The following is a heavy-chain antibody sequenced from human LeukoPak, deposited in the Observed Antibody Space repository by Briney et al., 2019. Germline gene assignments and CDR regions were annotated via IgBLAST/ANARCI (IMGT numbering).Heavy chain of an antibody. V-gene: IGHV3-11*01. J-gene: IGHJ5*02. CDR2: ISSSGSTI. D-gene: IGHD6-19*01. CDR3: ARDHSSGYNWFDP. CDR1: GFTFSDYY. Sequence: PGGSLRLSCAASGFTFSDYYMSWIRQAPGKGLEWVSYISSSGSTIYYADSVKGRFTISRDNAKNSLYLQMNSLRAEDTAVYYCARDHSSGYNWFDPWGQGTLVTVSS.